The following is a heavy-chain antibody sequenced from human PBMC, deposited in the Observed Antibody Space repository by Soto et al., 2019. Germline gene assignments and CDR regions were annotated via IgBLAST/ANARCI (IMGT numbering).Heavy chain of an antibody. J-gene: IGHJ4*02. CDR2: ISISSSTI. Sequence: EVQLVESGVGLVQPGGSLRLSCAASGFTFSSYSMNWVRQAPGKGLEWVSYISISSSTIYYADSVKGRFTISRDNAKNSLYLQMNSLRAEDTAVYYCARGAYYYDSSGLSYWGQGTLVTVSS. CDR3: ARGAYYYDSSGLSY. D-gene: IGHD3-22*01. CDR1: GFTFSSYS. V-gene: IGHV3-48*01.